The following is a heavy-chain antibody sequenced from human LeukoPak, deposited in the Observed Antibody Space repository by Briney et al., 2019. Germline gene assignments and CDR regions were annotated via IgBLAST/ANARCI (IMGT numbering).Heavy chain of an antibody. D-gene: IGHD3-16*01. CDR2: INSETDGGTT. J-gene: IGHJ4*02. V-gene: IGHV3-15*06. CDR3: TSRKVNWGY. CDR1: GFTFSNAW. Sequence: PGGSLRLSCAASGFTFSNAWMSWVRQAPGKGLEWGGRINSETDGGTTNYPARLKGRFTISRDDSKNTLYQQTNSLKTEHPSMYYCTSRKVNWGYWGQGTLVTVSS.